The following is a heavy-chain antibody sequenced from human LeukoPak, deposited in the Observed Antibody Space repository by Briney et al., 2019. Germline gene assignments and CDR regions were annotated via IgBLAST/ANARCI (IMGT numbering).Heavy chain of an antibody. V-gene: IGHV3-43*02. CDR2: ISGDGGST. D-gene: IGHD5-24*01. Sequence: PGGSLRLSCAAPGLITDDYAIHWVRQAPGKGLEWVSLISGDGGSTFYADSVRGRFTISRDNSKNSLSLQMSSLRSEDTALYFCVRESEMSGWFDHWGQGTLVTVSS. CDR3: VRESEMSGWFDH. CDR1: GLITDDYA. J-gene: IGHJ5*02.